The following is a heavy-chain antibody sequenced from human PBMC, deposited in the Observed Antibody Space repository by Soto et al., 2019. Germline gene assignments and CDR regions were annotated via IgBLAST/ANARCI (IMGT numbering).Heavy chain of an antibody. Sequence: SETLSLTWAVSGGSISSGGYSWSWIRQPPGKGLEWIGYIYHSGSTYYHPSLKSRVTISVGRSKNQFSLKLSSVPAADTAVYYCARGVTRIFGVVSYFDYWGQGTLITVSS. V-gene: IGHV4-30-2*01. CDR2: IYHSGST. J-gene: IGHJ4*02. D-gene: IGHD3-3*02. CDR3: ARGVTRIFGVVSYFDY. CDR1: GGSISSGGYS.